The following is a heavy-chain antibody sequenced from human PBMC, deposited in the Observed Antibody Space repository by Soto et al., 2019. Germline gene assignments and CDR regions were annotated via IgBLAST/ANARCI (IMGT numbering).Heavy chain of an antibody. J-gene: IGHJ5*02. CDR3: AKGMTTRLPYWFDP. CDR1: GFAFSSYG. V-gene: IGHV3-30*18. Sequence: GGSLRLSCAASGFAFSSYGMHWVRQAPGKGLEWVAVISYDGSNKYYADSVKGRFTISRDNSKNTLYLQMNSLRAEDTAVYYCAKGMTTRLPYWFDPWRQGTLVTVSS. D-gene: IGHD4-4*01. CDR2: ISYDGSNK.